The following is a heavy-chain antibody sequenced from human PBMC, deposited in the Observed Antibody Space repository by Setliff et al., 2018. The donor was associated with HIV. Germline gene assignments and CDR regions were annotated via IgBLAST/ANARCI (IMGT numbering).Heavy chain of an antibody. CDR3: ARRIDDSGSFPDKNWFDT. Sequence: SETLSLTCTVSGGSIRNNNYYWGWIRQPPGKGLEWIGSIYYSGITYYNPSLKSRVTISVDTSNNQFSLHLSSVTAADTAVYYCARRIDDSGSFPDKNWFDTWGQGSLVTVSS. CDR1: GGSIRNNNYY. J-gene: IGHJ5*02. CDR2: IYYSGIT. V-gene: IGHV4-39*01. D-gene: IGHD3-10*01.